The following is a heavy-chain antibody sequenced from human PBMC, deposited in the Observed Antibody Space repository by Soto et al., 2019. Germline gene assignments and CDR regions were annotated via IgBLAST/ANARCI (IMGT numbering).Heavy chain of an antibody. J-gene: IGHJ3*02. V-gene: IGHV4-59*12. CDR1: GGSINSYY. D-gene: IGHD6-19*01. CDR2: IYYSGST. CDR3: ASKIAVAGFDAFDI. Sequence: SETLSLTCTVSGGSINSYYWSWIRQPPGKGLEWIGYIYYSGSTNYNPSLKSRVTISVDTSKNQFSLKLSSVTAADTAVYYCASKIAVAGFDAFDIWGQGTMVTVSS.